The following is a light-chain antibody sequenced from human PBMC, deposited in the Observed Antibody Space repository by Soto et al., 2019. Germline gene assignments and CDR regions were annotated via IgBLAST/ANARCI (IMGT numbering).Light chain of an antibody. CDR1: SSNIGAGHD. CDR3: QSYDSSLSGSEV. Sequence: QSVLTQPPSESCPPGQRLTTSCTGSSSNIGAGHDVHWYQQLPGTAPKLLIYGNGNRPSGVPDRFSGSKSGASASLAITGLQADDEAHYYRQSYDSSLSGSEVFGTGTKVTVL. J-gene: IGLJ1*01. CDR2: GNG. V-gene: IGLV1-40*01.